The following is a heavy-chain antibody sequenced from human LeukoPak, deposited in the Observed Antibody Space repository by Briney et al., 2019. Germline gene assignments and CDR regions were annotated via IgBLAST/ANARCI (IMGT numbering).Heavy chain of an antibody. D-gene: IGHD6-19*01. CDR1: GGSFSDYY. V-gene: IGHV4-34*01. CDR3: GRVIAVAGTVDY. CDR2: INHSGSP. J-gene: IGHJ4*02. Sequence: SETLSLTCAVYGGSFSDYYWTWIRQPPGKGLEWIGEINHSGSPNNNPSLKSRVSISFDTSKNQFSLKLTSVTAADTAVYYCGRVIAVAGTVDYWGQGTLVTVSS.